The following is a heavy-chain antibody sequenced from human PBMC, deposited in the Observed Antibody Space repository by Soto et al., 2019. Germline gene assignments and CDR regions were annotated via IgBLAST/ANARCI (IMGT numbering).Heavy chain of an antibody. CDR2: ISAYNGNT. CDR3: ARDSLAARPGWFDP. CDR1: GYTFTSSG. V-gene: IGHV1-18*01. D-gene: IGHD6-6*01. J-gene: IGHJ5*02. Sequence: ASVKVSCKPSGYTFTSSGINWLRQAPGQGLEWMGWISAYNGNTNYAQKFQGRVAMTTDTSTSTAYMELRSLRSDDTAVYCCARDSLAARPGWFDPWGQGTLVTVSS.